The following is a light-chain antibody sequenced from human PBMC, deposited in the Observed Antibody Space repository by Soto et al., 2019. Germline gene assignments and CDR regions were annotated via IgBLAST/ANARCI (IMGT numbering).Light chain of an antibody. Sequence: QSALTQPTSVSGSAGKSITISCTGTSSDVGGYNYVSWYQQHPGKAPKLVIYDVSNRPSGVSNRFSGSKSGNTASLTISGLQAEDEADYYCSSYTSSSTLLYVFGTGTKLTV. CDR2: DVS. J-gene: IGLJ1*01. CDR3: SSYTSSSTLLYV. CDR1: SSDVGGYNY. V-gene: IGLV2-14*01.